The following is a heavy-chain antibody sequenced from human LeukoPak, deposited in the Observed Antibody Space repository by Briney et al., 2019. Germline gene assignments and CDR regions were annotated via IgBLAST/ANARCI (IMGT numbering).Heavy chain of an antibody. D-gene: IGHD6-13*01. Sequence: PPETLSLTCAVXGXXISXGGXXXXXXXXXXGKGMEWIGYIYHXGSTYYNPSLKSRVTTSVDRSKNQFSLKLSSVTAADTAVYYCARGLAFDYWGQGTLVTVSS. CDR1: GXXISXGGXX. V-gene: IGHV4-30-2*01. CDR2: IYHXGST. J-gene: IGHJ4*02. CDR3: ARGLAFDY.